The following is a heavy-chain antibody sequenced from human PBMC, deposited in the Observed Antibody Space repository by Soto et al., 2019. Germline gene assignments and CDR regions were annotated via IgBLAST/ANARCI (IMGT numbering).Heavy chain of an antibody. J-gene: IGHJ4*02. D-gene: IGHD5-18*01. CDR2: IYHSRST. CDR1: GHSISSGFY. Sequence: SETLSLTGAVSGHSISSGFYYWGWIRQPPGKGLEWIGSIYHSRSTYYNPSLKSRVTMSVDTSKNKLSLKLSSVTAADTAVYYCARYGYSYSARFLDYWGQGTWVTVSS. CDR3: ARYGYSYSARFLDY. V-gene: IGHV4-38-2*01.